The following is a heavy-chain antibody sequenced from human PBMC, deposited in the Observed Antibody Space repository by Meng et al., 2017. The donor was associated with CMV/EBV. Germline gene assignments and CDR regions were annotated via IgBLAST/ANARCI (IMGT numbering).Heavy chain of an antibody. D-gene: IGHD2-2*02. J-gene: IGHJ6*02. V-gene: IGHV3-7*03. CDR1: GFTFSSYW. Sequence: GESLKISCAASGFTFSSYWMSWVRQAPGKGLEWVANIKQDGSEKYYVDSVKGRFTISRDDSKNTLYLQMNSLKTEDTAVYYCTTDPTEYCSSTSCYNYYYYGMDVWGQGTTVTVSS. CDR3: TTDPTEYCSSTSCYNYYYYGMDV. CDR2: IKQDGSEK.